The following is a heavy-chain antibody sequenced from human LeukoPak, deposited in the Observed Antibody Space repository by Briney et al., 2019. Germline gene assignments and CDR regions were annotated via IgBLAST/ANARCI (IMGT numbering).Heavy chain of an antibody. CDR3: ARVSGIAAAGTPNYYYYHGMDV. J-gene: IGHJ6*02. Sequence: GASVKVSCKASGYTFTSYGISWVRQAPGQGLEWMGWISAYNGNTNYAQKLQGRVTMTTDTSTSTAYMELRSLRSDDTAVYYCARVSGIAAAGTPNYYYYHGMDVWGQGTTVTVSS. CDR1: GYTFTSYG. V-gene: IGHV1-18*01. CDR2: ISAYNGNT. D-gene: IGHD6-13*01.